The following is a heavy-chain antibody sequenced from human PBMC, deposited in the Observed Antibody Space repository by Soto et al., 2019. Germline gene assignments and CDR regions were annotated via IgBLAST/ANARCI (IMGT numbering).Heavy chain of an antibody. V-gene: IGHV1-69*02. Sequence: QVQLVQSGAEVKKPGSSVKVSCKASGGTFSSYTISWVRQAPGQGLEWMGRIIPILGIANYAQKFQGRVTITADKATSTAYMELSSLRSEDTAVYYCATWGKDSARSDYWGQGTLVTVSS. CDR2: IIPILGIA. J-gene: IGHJ4*02. CDR1: GGTFSSYT. D-gene: IGHD7-27*01. CDR3: ATWGKDSARSDY.